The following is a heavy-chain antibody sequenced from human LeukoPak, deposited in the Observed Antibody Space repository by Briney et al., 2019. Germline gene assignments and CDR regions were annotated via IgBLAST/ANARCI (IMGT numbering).Heavy chain of an antibody. CDR2: IHYIRDGP. V-gene: IGHV3-23*01. CDR3: ARCVTGWPNWFAP. D-gene: IGHD6-19*01. CDR1: GFRFSRYA. Sequence: GGSLRLSCVGSGFRFSRYAMSWVRQAPGKGLEWVATIHYIRDGPYYADSVEGRFTISRDDSKNTVYLQMNSLRVEDTAINYCARCVTGWPNWFAPWGQGTLVTVSS. J-gene: IGHJ5*02.